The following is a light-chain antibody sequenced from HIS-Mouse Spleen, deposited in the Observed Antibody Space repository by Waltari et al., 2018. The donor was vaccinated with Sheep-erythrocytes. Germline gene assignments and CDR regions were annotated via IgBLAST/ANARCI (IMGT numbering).Light chain of an antibody. Sequence: DIQLTQSPSFLSASVGDRVTITCRASQGISSYLAWYQQKPGKAPKLLIYAASTLQSGVPSRFSGSGSGTEFTLTLSSLQPEDFATDYCQQLNSYPHTFGQGTKLEIK. J-gene: IGKJ2*01. V-gene: IGKV1-9*01. CDR2: AAS. CDR3: QQLNSYPHT. CDR1: QGISSY.